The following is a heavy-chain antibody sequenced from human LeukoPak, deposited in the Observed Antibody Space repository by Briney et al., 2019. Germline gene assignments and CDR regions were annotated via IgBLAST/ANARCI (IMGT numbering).Heavy chain of an antibody. CDR2: IYSGGNT. V-gene: IGHV3-53*01. CDR1: GLTVSSNY. CDR3: AKGSRGTSSGYYLDY. J-gene: IGHJ4*02. D-gene: IGHD3-22*01. Sequence: GGSLRLSCAASGLTVSSNYMSWVRQAPGKGLEWVSVIYSGGNTYYADSVKGRFNISRDSSKNTLYLQMNSLRAEDTAVYYCAKGSRGTSSGYYLDYWGQGTLVTVSS.